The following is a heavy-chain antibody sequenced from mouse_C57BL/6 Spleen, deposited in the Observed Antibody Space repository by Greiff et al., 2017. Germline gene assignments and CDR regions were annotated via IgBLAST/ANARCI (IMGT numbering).Heavy chain of an antibody. D-gene: IGHD2-2*01. J-gene: IGHJ2*01. CDR3: ARSEVTYYFDY. CDR1: GYTFTSYW. CDR2: IDPSDSYT. V-gene: IGHV1-50*01. Sequence: QVQLKQSGAELVKPGASVKLSCKASGYTFTSYWMQWVKQRPGQGLEWIGEIDPSDSYTNYNQKFKGKATLTVDTSSSTAYMQLSSLTSEDSAVYYCARSEVTYYFDYWGQGTTLTVSS.